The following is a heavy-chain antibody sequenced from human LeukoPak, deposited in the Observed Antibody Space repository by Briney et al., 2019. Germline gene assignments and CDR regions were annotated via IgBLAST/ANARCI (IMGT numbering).Heavy chain of an antibody. CDR2: IYYSGST. CDR1: GGSISSYY. Sequence: KPSETLSLTCTVSGGSISSYYWSWIRQPPGKGLEWIGYIYYSGSTNYNPSLKSRVTISVDTSKNQFSLKPSSVTAADTAVYYCARWGCSSTSCWFDPWGQGTLVTVSS. V-gene: IGHV4-59*01. D-gene: IGHD2-2*01. J-gene: IGHJ5*02. CDR3: ARWGCSSTSCWFDP.